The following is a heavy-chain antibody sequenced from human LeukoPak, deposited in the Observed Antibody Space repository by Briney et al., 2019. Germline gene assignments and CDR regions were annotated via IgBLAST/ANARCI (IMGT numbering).Heavy chain of an antibody. CDR3: ARGLEWLVPNY. J-gene: IGHJ4*02. CDR1: GGSFSGYY. CDR2: INHSGTT. D-gene: IGHD6-19*01. Sequence: SETLSLTCAVYGGSFSGYYWSWIRQPPGKGLEWIGEINHSGTTNYNPSLKSRVTISVDTSKNQFSLKLSSVTAADTAVYYCARGLEWLVPNYWGQGTLVTVSS. V-gene: IGHV4-34*01.